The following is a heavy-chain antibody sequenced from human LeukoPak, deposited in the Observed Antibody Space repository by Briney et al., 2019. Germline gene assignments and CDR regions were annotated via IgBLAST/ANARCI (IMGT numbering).Heavy chain of an antibody. D-gene: IGHD2-21*02. CDR2: ISAYNGNT. Sequence: ASVKVSCKASGYTFTSYGISWVRQAPGQGLEWMGWISAYNGNTNYAQKLQGRVTMTTDTSTSTAYMELSSLRSEDTAVYYCARGLPAAYCGGDCYSVWYFDLWGRGTLVTVSS. CDR1: GYTFTSYG. CDR3: ARGLPAAYCGGDCYSVWYFDL. J-gene: IGHJ2*01. V-gene: IGHV1-18*01.